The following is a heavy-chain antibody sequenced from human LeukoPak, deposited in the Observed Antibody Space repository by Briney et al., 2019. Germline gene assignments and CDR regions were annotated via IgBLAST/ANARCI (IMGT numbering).Heavy chain of an antibody. Sequence: GGSLRLSCAASGFTFSSYAMHWVRQAPGKGLEGVAVISYDGSNKYYADSVKGRFTISRDNSKNTLYLQMNSLRAEDTAVYYCARERIAARRAFDYWGQGTLVTVSS. CDR1: GFTFSSYA. J-gene: IGHJ4*02. CDR2: ISYDGSNK. CDR3: ARERIAARRAFDY. V-gene: IGHV3-30*04. D-gene: IGHD6-6*01.